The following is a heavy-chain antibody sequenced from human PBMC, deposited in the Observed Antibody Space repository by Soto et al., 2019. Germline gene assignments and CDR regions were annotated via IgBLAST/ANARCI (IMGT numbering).Heavy chain of an antibody. CDR2: IYYSGST. V-gene: IGHV4-59*01. Sequence: QVQLQESGPGLVKPSETLSLNCTVSGGPISSYYWSWIRQSPGKGLEWIGYIYYSGSTNYNPSLKSRVTISVDPSKTQFSRELSSGPAADRAVYYCARGSGACPPRLAYWGQGTRVTVSS. D-gene: IGHD1-26*01. J-gene: IGHJ4*02. CDR1: GGPISSYY. CDR3: ARGSGACPPRLAY.